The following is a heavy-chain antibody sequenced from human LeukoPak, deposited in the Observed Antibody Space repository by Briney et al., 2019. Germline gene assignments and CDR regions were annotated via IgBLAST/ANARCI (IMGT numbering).Heavy chain of an antibody. V-gene: IGHV1-18*01. CDR1: GYTFTSYA. D-gene: IGHD4-17*01. Sequence: ASVKVSCKASGYTFTSYAMNWVRQAPGQGLEWMGWISAYNGNTNYAQKLQGRVTMTTDTSTSTAYMELRSLRSDDTAVYYCARTSPMRNSYGDYGFEYAFDIWGQGTMVTVSS. J-gene: IGHJ3*02. CDR3: ARTSPMRNSYGDYGFEYAFDI. CDR2: ISAYNGNT.